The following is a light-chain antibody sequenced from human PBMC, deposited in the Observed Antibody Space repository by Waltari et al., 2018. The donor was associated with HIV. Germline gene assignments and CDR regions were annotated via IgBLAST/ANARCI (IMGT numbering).Light chain of an antibody. CDR2: GDT. CDR3: CSYAGSREV. Sequence: QSVLTQPPSVSGAPGQRVTISCTGSNSNIGAGYDVHWYRQLPGTAPKPLLSGDTTRPSVVPDRFFGSKSGNTASLTISGLQTEDEADYCGCSYAGSREVFGGGTKLTVL. V-gene: IGLV1-40*01. J-gene: IGLJ2*01. CDR1: NSNIGAGYD.